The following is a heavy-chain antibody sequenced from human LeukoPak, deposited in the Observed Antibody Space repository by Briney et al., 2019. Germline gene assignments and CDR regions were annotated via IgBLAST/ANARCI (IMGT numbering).Heavy chain of an antibody. V-gene: IGHV1-2*02. Sequence: GASVKVSCKASGYTFTGYYMHWVRQAPGQGLEWMGWINPNSGGTNYAQKFQGRVTMTRDTSISIAYMELSRLRSDDTAVYYCARDLRPRIVVPAAMDVWGKGTTVTISS. CDR1: GYTFTGYY. J-gene: IGHJ6*03. D-gene: IGHD2-2*01. CDR3: ARDLRPRIVVPAAMDV. CDR2: INPNSGGT.